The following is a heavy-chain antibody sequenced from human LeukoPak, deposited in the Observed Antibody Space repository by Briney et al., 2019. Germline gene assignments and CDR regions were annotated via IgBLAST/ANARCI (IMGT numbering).Heavy chain of an antibody. Sequence: ASVKVSCKASGYTFTGYYMHWVRQAPGQGLEWMGWINPNSGGTNYAQKFQGRVTTTRDTSISTAYMELSRLRSDDTAVYYCARGPRRSWFGTIQAVDYWGQGTLVTVSS. CDR2: INPNSGGT. V-gene: IGHV1-2*02. CDR1: GYTFTGYY. J-gene: IGHJ4*02. D-gene: IGHD3-10*01. CDR3: ARGPRRSWFGTIQAVDY.